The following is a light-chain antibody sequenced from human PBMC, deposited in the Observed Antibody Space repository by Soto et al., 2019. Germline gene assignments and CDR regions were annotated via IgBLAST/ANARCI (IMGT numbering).Light chain of an antibody. Sequence: DIQMTQSPSSLSASIGDRVTITCRASQGISDYLACYQQKPGKVPKVLIYGASTLQSGVPSRFSGSGSGTDFTLTISSLQPEDVATYYCQKYDSAPWTFGQGTKVDI. J-gene: IGKJ1*01. CDR1: QGISDY. V-gene: IGKV1-27*01. CDR2: GAS. CDR3: QKYDSAPWT.